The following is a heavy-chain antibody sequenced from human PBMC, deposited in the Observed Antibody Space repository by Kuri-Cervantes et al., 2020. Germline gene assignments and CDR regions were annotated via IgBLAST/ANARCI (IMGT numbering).Heavy chain of an antibody. CDR3: ARAFQHAFDI. D-gene: IGHD2-2*01. V-gene: IGHV1-69*13. Sequence: SVRVSCKASGGTFSSYAISWVRQAPGQGLEWMGGIIPIFGTANHAQKFQGRVTITADESTSTAYMELSSLRSEDTAVYYCARAFQHAFDIWGQGTMVTVSS. J-gene: IGHJ3*02. CDR2: IIPIFGTA. CDR1: GGTFSSYA.